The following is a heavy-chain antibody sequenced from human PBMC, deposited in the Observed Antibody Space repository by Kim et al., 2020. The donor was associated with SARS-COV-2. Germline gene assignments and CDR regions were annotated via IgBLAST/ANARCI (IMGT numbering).Heavy chain of an antibody. D-gene: IGHD4-17*01. CDR3: AKDLIYYGDLNYSYYGMDV. V-gene: IGHV3-30*18. CDR2: ILYDGSNK. CDR1: GFTFNDYG. J-gene: IGHJ6*02. Sequence: GGSLRLSCVASGFTFNDYGMHWVRQAPGKGLEWVALILYDGSNKYYAHSVKGRFTISRDSSKDTLFLQMNSLRAEDTSVYYCAKDLIYYGDLNYSYYGMDVWGQGTTVTVSS.